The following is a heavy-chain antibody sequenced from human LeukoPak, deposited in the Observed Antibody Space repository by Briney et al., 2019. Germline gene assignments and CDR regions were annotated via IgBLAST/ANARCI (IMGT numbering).Heavy chain of an antibody. CDR1: GGSISSYY. J-gene: IGHJ3*02. CDR2: IYYSGST. Sequence: SETLSLTCTVSGGSISSYYWSWIRQPPGKGLEWIGYIYYSGSTNYNPSLKSRVTISVDTSKNQSSLKLSSVTAADTAVYYCARAYYDILTGYNDAFDIWGQGTMVTVSS. CDR3: ARAYYDILTGYNDAFDI. D-gene: IGHD3-9*01. V-gene: IGHV4-59*01.